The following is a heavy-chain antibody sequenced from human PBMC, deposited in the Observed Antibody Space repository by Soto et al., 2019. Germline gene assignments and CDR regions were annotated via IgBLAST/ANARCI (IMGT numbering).Heavy chain of an antibody. J-gene: IGHJ6*02. CDR3: ARDRPARASGYPLSPPYYYYVRDV. V-gene: IGHV4-59*01. D-gene: IGHD5-12*01. CDR2: IYYNGST. Sequence: QVQLQESAPGLVKPSETLSLTCTVSGGSISSYCWSWIRQPPGKGMEWIGYIYYNGSTNYNPSLKSRVTISVDTSKNQFSLKLSSVTAADTAVYYCARDRPARASGYPLSPPYYYYVRDVWGQGTTVTVSS. CDR1: GGSISSYC.